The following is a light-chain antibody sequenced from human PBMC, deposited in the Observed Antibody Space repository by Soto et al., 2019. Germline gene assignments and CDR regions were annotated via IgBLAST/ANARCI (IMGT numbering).Light chain of an antibody. CDR2: GAS. J-gene: IGKJ1*01. CDR3: QQYGSSPRT. Sequence: EIVLTQSPGTLSLSPGERATLSCRASQSVSSSYLAWYQQKPGQAPRLLIYGASSSATGIPDRFSGSGSGTDFTRTISRLETEDFAVYYCQQYGSSPRTFGQGTKVEI. CDR1: QSVSSSY. V-gene: IGKV3-20*01.